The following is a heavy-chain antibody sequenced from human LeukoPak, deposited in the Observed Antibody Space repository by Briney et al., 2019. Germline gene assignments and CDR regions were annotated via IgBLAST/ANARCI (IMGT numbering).Heavy chain of an antibody. Sequence: ASVKVSCKASGYTFTSYYMHWVRQAPGQGLEWMGIINPSGGSTSYAQKFQGRVTMTRDTSISTAYMELSRLRSDDTAVYYCARAQLVLRYFDWSPTDYWGQGTLVTVSS. CDR3: ARAQLVLRYFDWSPTDY. J-gene: IGHJ4*02. D-gene: IGHD3-9*01. V-gene: IGHV1-46*01. CDR2: INPSGGST. CDR1: GYTFTSYY.